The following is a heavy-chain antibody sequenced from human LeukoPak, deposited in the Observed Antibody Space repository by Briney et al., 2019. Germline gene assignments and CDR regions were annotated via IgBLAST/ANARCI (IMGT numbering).Heavy chain of an antibody. V-gene: IGHV6-1*01. Sequence: SQTLSLTCAISGDSVPSNSAAWTWIRQSPSRGLEWLGRTYYRSKWYNDYAVSVKSRITINPDTSKNQFSLQLNSVTPEDTAVYYCARSGIAVAGTGFDYWGQGTLVTVSS. D-gene: IGHD6-19*01. CDR3: ARSGIAVAGTGFDY. CDR1: GDSVPSNSAA. CDR2: TYYRSKWYN. J-gene: IGHJ4*02.